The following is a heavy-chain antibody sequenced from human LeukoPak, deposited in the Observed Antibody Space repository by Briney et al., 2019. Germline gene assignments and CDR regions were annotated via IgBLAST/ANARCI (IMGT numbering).Heavy chain of an antibody. CDR2: ISSSSSYV. V-gene: IGHV3-21*01. J-gene: IGHJ3*02. CDR1: GFTFNNYA. D-gene: IGHD2-8*01. Sequence: PGGSLRLSCAASGFTFNNYAMSWFRQTPGKGLEWVSSISSSSSYVYYADSVKGRFTISRDNAKNSLYLQMNSLRAEDTAVYYCASVYGAFDIWGQGTMVTVSS. CDR3: ASVYGAFDI.